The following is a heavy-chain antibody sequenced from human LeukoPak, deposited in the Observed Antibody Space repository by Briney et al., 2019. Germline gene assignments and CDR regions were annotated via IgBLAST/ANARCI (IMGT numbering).Heavy chain of an antibody. CDR2: IKQDGSEK. CDR1: GFTFSSYW. V-gene: IGHV3-7*03. D-gene: IGHD3-22*01. Sequence: GGSLRLSCAASGFTFSSYWMSWVRQAPGKGLEWVANIKQDGSEKYYVDSVKGRFTISRDNSKNTLYLQMNSLRAEDTAVYYCAKEPIVVVKTNYFDYWGQGTLVTVSS. CDR3: AKEPIVVVKTNYFDY. J-gene: IGHJ4*02.